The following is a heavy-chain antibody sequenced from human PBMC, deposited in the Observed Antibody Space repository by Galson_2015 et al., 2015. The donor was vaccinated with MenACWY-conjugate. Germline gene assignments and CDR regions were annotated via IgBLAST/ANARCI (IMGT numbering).Heavy chain of an antibody. CDR2: INSDGSAA. Sequence: SLRLSCAASGFTFSRYCMHWVRQSPGKGLVWVSRINSDGSAADYADSVKGRFTISRDNAKNTLYLQMNSLRAEDTAVYYCATYCSSRSCHPNGAYWCQGTLVTVSS. CDR1: GFTFSRYC. V-gene: IGHV3-74*01. CDR3: ATYCSSRSCHPNGAY. J-gene: IGHJ4*02. D-gene: IGHD2-2*01.